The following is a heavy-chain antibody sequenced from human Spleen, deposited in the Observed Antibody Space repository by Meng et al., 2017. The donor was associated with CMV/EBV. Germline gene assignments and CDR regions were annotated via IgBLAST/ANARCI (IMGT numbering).Heavy chain of an antibody. CDR1: GFTFSDYY. D-gene: IGHD1-7*01. Sequence: LSCASSGFTFSDYYMSWIRQAPGKGLEWVSYINATGKNTYYAASVKGRFTISRDNAKNSLYLQMNGLRVEDTAVYYCAMGTSPNWFDPWGQGTLVTVSS. CDR3: AMGTSPNWFDP. J-gene: IGHJ5*02. CDR2: INATGKNT. V-gene: IGHV3-11*04.